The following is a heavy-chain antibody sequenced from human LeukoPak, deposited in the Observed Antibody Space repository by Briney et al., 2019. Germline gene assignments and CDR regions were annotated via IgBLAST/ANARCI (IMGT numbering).Heavy chain of an antibody. CDR3: ARALGNGYSYWYFDL. V-gene: IGHV4-34*01. CDR2: INHSGST. D-gene: IGHD3-22*01. CDR1: GGSLSGYY. Sequence: SETLSLTCAFYGGSLSGYYWSWIRQPPGKGLEWIGEINHSGSTNYNPSLESRVIVSVDMSKNQFSLNLSSVTAADTAMYYCARALGNGYSYWYFDLWGRGTLVTVSS. J-gene: IGHJ2*01.